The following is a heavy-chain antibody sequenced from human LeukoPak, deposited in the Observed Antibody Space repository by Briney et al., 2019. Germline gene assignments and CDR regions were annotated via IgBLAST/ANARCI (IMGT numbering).Heavy chain of an antibody. Sequence: ASVKVSCKASGGTFSSYAIGRVRQAPGQGLEWMGGIIPIFGTANYAQKFQGRVTITADESTSTAYMELSSLRSEDTAVYYCARALTDSSGYYYFGNWFDPWGQGTLVTVSS. V-gene: IGHV1-69*01. CDR3: ARALTDSSGYYYFGNWFDP. CDR2: IIPIFGTA. D-gene: IGHD3-22*01. CDR1: GGTFSSYA. J-gene: IGHJ5*02.